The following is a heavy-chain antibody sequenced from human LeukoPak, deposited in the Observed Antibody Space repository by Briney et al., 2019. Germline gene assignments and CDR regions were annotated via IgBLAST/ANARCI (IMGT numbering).Heavy chain of an antibody. CDR1: GGSFSGYY. V-gene: IGHV4-34*01. J-gene: IGHJ3*02. D-gene: IGHD2-2*01. CDR3: ARRPAAGELVAFDI. CDR2: SYYSGST. Sequence: SETLSLTCAVYGGSFSGYYWSWIRQPPGKGLEWIGSSYYSGSTYYNPSLKSRVTISVDTSKNQFSLKLSSVTAADTAVYYCARRPAAGELVAFDIWGQGTMVTVSS.